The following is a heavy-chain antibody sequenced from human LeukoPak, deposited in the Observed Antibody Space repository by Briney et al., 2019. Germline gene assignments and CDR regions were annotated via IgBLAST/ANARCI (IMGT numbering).Heavy chain of an antibody. D-gene: IGHD1-7*01. CDR3: ARGRSEELAFDI. CDR1: GFTVSSNY. V-gene: IGHV3-53*01. CDR2: IYSGGST. J-gene: IGHJ3*02. Sequence: GGSLRLSCAASGFTVSSNYMSWVCQAPGKGLEWVSVIYSGGSTYYADSVKGRFTISRDNSKNTLYLQMNSLRAEDTALYYCARGRSEELAFDIWGQGTMVTVSS.